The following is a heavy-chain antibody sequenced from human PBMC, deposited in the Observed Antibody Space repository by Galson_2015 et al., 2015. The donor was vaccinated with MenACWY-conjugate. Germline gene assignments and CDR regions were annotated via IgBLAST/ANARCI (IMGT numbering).Heavy chain of an antibody. CDR2: ISGSGGRT. CDR3: AKYEVAGGAPRGSLDY. CDR1: GFTFMNYG. V-gene: IGHV3-23*01. D-gene: IGHD6-19*01. Sequence: SLRLSCAASGFTFMNYGMSWVRQAPGKGLEWVSGISGSGGRTYYADAVKDRFTISRDNSKNTLYLQMNSLRADDTAVYYCAKYEVAGGAPRGSLDYWGQGTLATVSS. J-gene: IGHJ4*02.